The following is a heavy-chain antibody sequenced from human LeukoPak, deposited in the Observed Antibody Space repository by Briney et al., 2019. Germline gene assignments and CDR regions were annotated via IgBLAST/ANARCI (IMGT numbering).Heavy chain of an antibody. J-gene: IGHJ4*02. CDR3: ARASGIYGSGWYFDY. D-gene: IGHD6-19*01. CDR1: GFAFNNYV. CDR2: INGGGYNT. Sequence: GGSLRLSCAASGFAFNNYVMSWVRQAPGKGLEWVSTINGGGYNTYYADSVKGRFTISRDNSKNTLSLQVNTLRAEDTAVYYCARASGIYGSGWYFDYWGQGTLVTVSS. V-gene: IGHV3-23*01.